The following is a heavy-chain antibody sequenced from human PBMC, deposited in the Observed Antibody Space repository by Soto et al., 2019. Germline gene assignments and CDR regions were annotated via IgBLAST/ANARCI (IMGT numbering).Heavy chain of an antibody. CDR2: ISYRGST. CDR3: ARTSIFGVVLNAFDI. CDR1: GGSFRGGGYY. Sequence: QVQLQESGPGLVKPSQTLSLTCTVSGGSFRGGGYYWSWIRQHPGKGLEWMGYISYRGSTKYKPSIQSRITVSIDTSNNQVSLGLTSVTAADTAIYFCARTSIFGVVLNAFDIWGQGKLVTVSS. V-gene: IGHV4-31*03. J-gene: IGHJ3*02. D-gene: IGHD3-3*01.